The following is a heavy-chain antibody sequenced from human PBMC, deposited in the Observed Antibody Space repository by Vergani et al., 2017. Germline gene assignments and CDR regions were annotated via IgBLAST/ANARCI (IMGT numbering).Heavy chain of an antibody. V-gene: IGHV3-30*02. D-gene: IGHD3-16*01. J-gene: IGHJ4*02. CDR1: GFTFCSYG. CDR2: IRYDGSNK. Sequence: QVQLVESGGGVVQPGGSLRLSCAASGFTFCSYGMHWVRQAPGKGLAWVAFIRYDGSNKYYADSVKGRFTISRDNSKNTLYLQMNSLRAEDTAVYYCAKGGGGFDYWGQGTLVTVSS. CDR3: AKGGGGFDY.